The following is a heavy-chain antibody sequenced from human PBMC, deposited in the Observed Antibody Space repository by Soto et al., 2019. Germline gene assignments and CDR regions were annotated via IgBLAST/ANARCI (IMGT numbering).Heavy chain of an antibody. V-gene: IGHV3-48*03. CDR2: ISGSGSTI. D-gene: IGHD3-3*01. Sequence: HPGGSLRLSCAASGFTFSSYEMNWVRQAPGKGLEWVSYISGSGSTIYYADSVKGRFTISRDNAKNSLYLQMNSLRAEDTAVYYCAVLFDDFWSGPLREGDVWGQGTTVTVSS. CDR3: AVLFDDFWSGPLREGDV. CDR1: GFTFSSYE. J-gene: IGHJ6*02.